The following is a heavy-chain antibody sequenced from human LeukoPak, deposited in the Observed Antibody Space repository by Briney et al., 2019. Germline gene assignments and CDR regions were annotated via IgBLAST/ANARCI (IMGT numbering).Heavy chain of an antibody. CDR1: GGSTSSYY. CDR2: MYHSGST. D-gene: IGHD5-24*01. Sequence: PSETLPLTCTVSGGSTSSYYWSWIRQPPGKGLEWVGYMYHSGSTKYNPSLKSRVTISIDTSKNQFALKLSSVTAADTAVYYCARDAGRDGYNSFDYWGQGTLVTVSS. CDR3: ARDAGRDGYNSFDY. J-gene: IGHJ4*02. V-gene: IGHV4-59*01.